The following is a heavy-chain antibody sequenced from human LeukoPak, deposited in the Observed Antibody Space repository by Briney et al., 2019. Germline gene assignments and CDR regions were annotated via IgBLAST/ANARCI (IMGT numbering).Heavy chain of an antibody. V-gene: IGHV4-59*11. CDR1: GGSISSHY. D-gene: IGHD5-24*01. J-gene: IGHJ4*02. CDR3: ARDRGDGYNLWDY. Sequence: SETLSLTCTVSGGSISSHYWSWIRQPPGKGLEWIGYIYYSGSTNYNPSLKSRVTISVDTSKNQFSLKLSSVTAADTAVYYCARDRGDGYNLWDYWGQGTLVTVSS. CDR2: IYYSGST.